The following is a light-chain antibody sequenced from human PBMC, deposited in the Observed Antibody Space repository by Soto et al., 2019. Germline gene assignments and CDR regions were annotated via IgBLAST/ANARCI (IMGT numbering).Light chain of an antibody. CDR3: QQYNNWPPYT. CDR1: QSVSIN. CDR2: GAS. V-gene: IGKV3-15*01. Sequence: EIVVTQSPATLSVSPGGRATLSCRASQSVSINLAWYQQKPGQAPRLLIYGASTRATGIPARFSGSGSATEFTLTISSLQSEDFAVYYCQQYNNWPPYTFGQGTKLEIK. J-gene: IGKJ2*01.